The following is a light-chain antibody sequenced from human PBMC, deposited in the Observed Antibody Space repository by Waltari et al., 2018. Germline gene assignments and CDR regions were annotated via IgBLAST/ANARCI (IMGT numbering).Light chain of an antibody. J-gene: IGKJ2*01. Sequence: DIQMTQSPSSLSASVGDRVTITCRAGQSISRFLNWYQQKPGEAPKLLIYAASNLQSGAPSRFSGSGPGTAFTLTISSLRPEDSATYYCQQSYTAPYTFGQGTHLEVK. CDR1: QSISRF. CDR2: AAS. CDR3: QQSYTAPYT. V-gene: IGKV1-39*01.